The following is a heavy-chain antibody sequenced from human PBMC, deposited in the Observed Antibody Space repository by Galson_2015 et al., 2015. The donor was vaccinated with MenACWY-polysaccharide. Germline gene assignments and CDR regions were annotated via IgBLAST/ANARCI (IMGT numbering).Heavy chain of an antibody. Sequence: SLRLSCAASGLTFRSSGMHWVRQAPGKGLEWVALIQNVGSPKAYVDSVKGRFTISRDNSKNTLYLEMNSLRAEDTAVYYRARESSRIVFHAFDIWGQGTMVTVSS. CDR2: IQNVGSPK. V-gene: IGHV3-33*05. CDR1: GLTFRSSG. CDR3: ARESSRIVFHAFDI. D-gene: IGHD6-19*01. J-gene: IGHJ3*02.